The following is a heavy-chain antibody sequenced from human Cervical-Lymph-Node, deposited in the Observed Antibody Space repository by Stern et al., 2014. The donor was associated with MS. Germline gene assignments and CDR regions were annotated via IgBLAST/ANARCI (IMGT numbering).Heavy chain of an antibody. V-gene: IGHV1-18*01. CDR3: ARGLLGSENAVDI. CDR1: GSPFTISV. Sequence: VQLLESGAEVKKPGASVKASCKASGSPFTISVISWLRPARAQVLEWMGWISAYNGNTTYAQKLQGRVTMTTDTSTSTAYMELRSLRSDDTAVYYCARGLLGSENAVDIWGQGTMVTVSS. D-gene: IGHD2-15*01. CDR2: ISAYNGNT. J-gene: IGHJ3*02.